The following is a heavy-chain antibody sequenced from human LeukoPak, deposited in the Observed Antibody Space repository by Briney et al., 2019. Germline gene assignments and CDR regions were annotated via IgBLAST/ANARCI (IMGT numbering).Heavy chain of an antibody. Sequence: GRPLRLSCAAPGFTFSSYAMHWVRQAPGKGLEWVAVISYDGSNKYYADSVKGRFTISRDNSKNTLYLQMNSLRAEDTAVYYCARGEGTCGSGSQFDYWGQGTLVTVSS. CDR3: ARGEGTCGSGSQFDY. D-gene: IGHD3-10*01. CDR1: GFTFSSYA. CDR2: ISYDGSNK. J-gene: IGHJ4*02. V-gene: IGHV3-30-3*01.